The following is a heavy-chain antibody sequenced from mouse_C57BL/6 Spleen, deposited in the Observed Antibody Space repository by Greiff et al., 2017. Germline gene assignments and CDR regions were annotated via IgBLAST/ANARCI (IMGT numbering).Heavy chain of an antibody. D-gene: IGHD1-1*01. CDR2: IYPGDGDT. J-gene: IGHJ2*01. CDR1: GYAFSSSW. Sequence: QVQLQQSGPELVKPGASVKISCKASGYAFSSSWMNWVKQRPGKGLEWIGRIYPGDGDTNYNGKFKGKATLTAVKSSSTAYMQLSSLTSEDSAVYFCARGYYGSRDYWGQGTTLTVSS. V-gene: IGHV1-82*01. CDR3: ARGYYGSRDY.